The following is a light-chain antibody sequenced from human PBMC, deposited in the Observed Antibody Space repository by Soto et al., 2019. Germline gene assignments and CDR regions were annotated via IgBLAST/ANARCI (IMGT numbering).Light chain of an antibody. CDR3: LQDFNYPWS. J-gene: IGKJ1*01. CDR2: GAS. V-gene: IGKV1-6*01. CDR1: QGIRND. Sequence: IQMTQSPSSLSASVGDRLTITCRASQGIRNDLDWYQQKPGKXPKXXIYGASNLQSGVPSRFSGSGSGTDLTITISSLQPEDFETYYCLQDFNYPWSFGQGTKVDIK.